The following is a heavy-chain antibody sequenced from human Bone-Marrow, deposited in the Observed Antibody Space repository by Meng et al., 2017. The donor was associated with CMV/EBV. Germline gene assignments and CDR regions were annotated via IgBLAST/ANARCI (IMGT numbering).Heavy chain of an antibody. Sequence: SETLSLTCTVSGGSISSYYWSWIRQPPGKGLEWIGEINHSGSTNYNPSLKSRVTISVDTSKNQFSLKLSSVTAADTAVYYCASYEYSSSSVAFDSWGQGTMVTVSS. J-gene: IGHJ3*02. D-gene: IGHD6-6*01. CDR1: GGSISSYY. V-gene: IGHV4-34*01. CDR3: ASYEYSSSSVAFDS. CDR2: INHSGST.